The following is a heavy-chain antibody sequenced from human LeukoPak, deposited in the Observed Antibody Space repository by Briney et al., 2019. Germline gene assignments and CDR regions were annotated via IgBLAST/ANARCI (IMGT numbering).Heavy chain of an antibody. CDR1: GFTFSSYA. V-gene: IGHV3-30*02. CDR3: AKEIRGFGDY. Sequence: GGSLRLSCSASGFTFSSYAMSWVRQAPGKGLEWVTFIRYDGSDKYYADSVKGRFTISRDNSKSTLYLQMTSLRAEDSAVYYCAKEIRGFGDYWGQGILITVSS. CDR2: IRYDGSDK. J-gene: IGHJ4*02. D-gene: IGHD3-10*01.